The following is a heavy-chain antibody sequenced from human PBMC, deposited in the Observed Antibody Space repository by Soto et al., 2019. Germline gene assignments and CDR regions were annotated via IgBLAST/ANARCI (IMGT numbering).Heavy chain of an antibody. J-gene: IGHJ4*02. D-gene: IGHD3-22*01. V-gene: IGHV4-59*01. Sequence: SETLSLTCTVSGDSISTFYWGWMRQSPGKELEWIGYVYYTGSTNYNPSLKSRVTISVDRSKNQFALKLTSANAADTAVYYCARGRTVRNYADDSSDYFYFFDYWGQGTQVTVS. CDR3: ARGRTVRNYADDSSDYFYFFDY. CDR2: VYYTGST. CDR1: GDSISTFY.